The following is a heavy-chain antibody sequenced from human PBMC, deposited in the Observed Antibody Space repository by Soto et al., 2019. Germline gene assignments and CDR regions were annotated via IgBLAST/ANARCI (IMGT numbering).Heavy chain of an antibody. CDR1: GFTFSSYA. V-gene: IGHV3-23*01. J-gene: IGHJ4*02. Sequence: GGSLRLSCAASGFTFSSYAMSWVRQAPGKGLEWVSAISGSGGSTYYADSVKGRFTISRDNSKNTLYLQMNSLRAEDTAVYYCASRWPAYCSSTSCYDYWGQGTLVTVSS. D-gene: IGHD2-2*01. CDR2: ISGSGGST. CDR3: ASRWPAYCSSTSCYDY.